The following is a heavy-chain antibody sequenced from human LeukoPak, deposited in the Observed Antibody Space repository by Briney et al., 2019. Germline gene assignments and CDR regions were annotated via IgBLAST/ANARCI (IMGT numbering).Heavy chain of an antibody. V-gene: IGHV3-7*01. CDR1: GFTFSSHW. CDR3: ARDTSAWCHGMDV. D-gene: IGHD6-19*01. J-gene: IGHJ6*02. CDR2: IKQDGSEK. Sequence: GGSLRLSCEASGFTFSSHWMSWVRQPPGKGLEWVAIIKQDGSEKDYVDSVTGRFTISRDNAKNSLYLQMNSLRDEDTAVYYCARDTSAWCHGMDVWGQGTTVTVSS.